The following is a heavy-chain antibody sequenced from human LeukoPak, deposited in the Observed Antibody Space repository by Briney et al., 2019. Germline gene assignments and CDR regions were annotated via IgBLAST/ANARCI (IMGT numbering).Heavy chain of an antibody. D-gene: IGHD3-3*01. Sequence: ASVKVSCEASGGTFSSYAISGVRQAPGQGVEGWGIINPSGGSTSDAQKVEGRVTMTRDTSTSTVYMELSSLRSEDTAVYYCAREQVLRFLEWLADPRRDAFDIWGQGTMVTVSS. V-gene: IGHV1-46*01. CDR1: GGTFSSYA. CDR2: INPSGGST. J-gene: IGHJ3*02. CDR3: AREQVLRFLEWLADPRRDAFDI.